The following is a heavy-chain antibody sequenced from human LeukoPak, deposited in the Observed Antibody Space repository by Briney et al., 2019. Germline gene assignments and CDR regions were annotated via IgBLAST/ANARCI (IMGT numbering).Heavy chain of an antibody. CDR1: GYTFTSYY. J-gene: IGHJ5*02. D-gene: IGHD6-13*01. V-gene: IGHV1-46*01. Sequence: ASVKVSCKASGYTFTSYYMHWVRQAPGQGLEWMGIINPSGGITSYAQKFQGRVTMTRDTSTSTVYMEMSSLRSEDTAVYYCARDRLYSSSYHWFDPWGQGTLVTVSS. CDR2: INPSGGIT. CDR3: ARDRLYSSSYHWFDP.